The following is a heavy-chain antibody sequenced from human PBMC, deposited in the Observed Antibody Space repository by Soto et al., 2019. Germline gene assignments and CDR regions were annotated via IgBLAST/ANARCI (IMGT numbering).Heavy chain of an antibody. J-gene: IGHJ6*02. CDR2: ISGSGGST. D-gene: IGHD2-15*01. V-gene: IGHV3-23*01. Sequence: WWSLRLSCSASVFTFSSYAMSWLRQAPGKGLEWVSAISGSGGSTYYADSVKGRFTISRDNSKNTLYLQMNSLRAEDTAVYYCATDCSGGSCRLYYYYYYGMDVWGQGTTVTVSS. CDR1: VFTFSSYA. CDR3: ATDCSGGSCRLYYYYYYGMDV.